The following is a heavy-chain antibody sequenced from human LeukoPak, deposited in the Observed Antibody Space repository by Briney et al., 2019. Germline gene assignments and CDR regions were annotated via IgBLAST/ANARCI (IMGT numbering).Heavy chain of an antibody. D-gene: IGHD5-12*01. J-gene: IGHJ4*02. V-gene: IGHV3-30*18. CDR3: AKDRGFGRGFRAYDGYYFDY. CDR1: GFTFRNYG. CDR2: TSYDGDVK. Sequence: GGSLRLSCVASGFTFRNYGMHWVRQAPGKGLEWVAVTSYDGDVKYYGDSVRGRFTISRDNSKNTLFLQMNSLRPDDTAVYYCAKDRGFGRGFRAYDGYYFDYWGQGTLVTVSS.